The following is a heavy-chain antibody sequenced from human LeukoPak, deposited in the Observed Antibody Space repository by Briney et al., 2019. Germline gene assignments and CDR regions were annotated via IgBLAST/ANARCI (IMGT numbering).Heavy chain of an antibody. CDR2: VYYSGST. V-gene: IGHV4-39*07. CDR3: ARGELLDY. CDR1: GGSISSSSYY. J-gene: IGHJ4*02. D-gene: IGHD1-26*01. Sequence: SETLSLTCTVSGGSISSSSYYWGWVRQPPGKGLEWIGSVYYSGSTNYNPSLKSRVTISIDTSRNQFSLKLSSVTAADTAVYYCARGELLDYWGQGALVTVSS.